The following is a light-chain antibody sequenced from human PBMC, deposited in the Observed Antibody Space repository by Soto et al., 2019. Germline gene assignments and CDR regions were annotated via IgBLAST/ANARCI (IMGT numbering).Light chain of an antibody. V-gene: IGKV1-39*01. CDR3: QLSDSSFN. CDR2: AAS. Sequence: DIQITQSPSSLSASVVDRVTITCRASQSIRTYLNWYQQKPGKAPKLLIYAASSLQSGVPSRFSGSGSGTDFTLTISSLQPEDFATYYCQLSDSSFNCGQGTRREIK. J-gene: IGKJ5*01. CDR1: QSIRTY.